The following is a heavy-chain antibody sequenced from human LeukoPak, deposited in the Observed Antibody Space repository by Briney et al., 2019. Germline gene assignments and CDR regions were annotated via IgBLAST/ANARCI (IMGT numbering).Heavy chain of an antibody. V-gene: IGHV4-59*01. CDR3: ARDPSARGYFDL. CDR2: IYYSGKT. Sequence: PSETLSLTCTVSGGSINSYYWSWIRQPPGKGLEWIGYIYYSGKTCYNPSLKSRVTLSVDTSKNQFSLKLSSVTPPDTAAYYGARDPSARGYFDLWGRGTLVSVSS. J-gene: IGHJ2*01. CDR1: GGSINSYY.